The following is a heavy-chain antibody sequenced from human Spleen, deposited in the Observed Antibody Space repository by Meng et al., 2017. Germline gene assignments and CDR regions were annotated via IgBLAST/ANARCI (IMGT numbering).Heavy chain of an antibody. CDR1: GFTFSSYA. CDR3: ARVRGYSYGWYFDY. V-gene: IGHV3-23*01. D-gene: IGHD5-18*01. CDR2: ISGSGGST. Sequence: GGSLRLSCAASGFTFSSYAMSWVRQAPGKGLEWVSAISGSGGSTYYADSVKGRFTISRDNSKNTLYLQMNSLRAEDTAVYYCARVRGYSYGWYFDYWGQGTLVTVSS. J-gene: IGHJ4*02.